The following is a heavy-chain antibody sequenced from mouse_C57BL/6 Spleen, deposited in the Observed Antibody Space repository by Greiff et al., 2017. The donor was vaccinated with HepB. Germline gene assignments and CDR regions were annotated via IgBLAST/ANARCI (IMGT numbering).Heavy chain of an antibody. V-gene: IGHV5-12*01. CDR2: ISNGGGST. CDR1: GFTFSDYY. D-gene: IGHD2-4*01. J-gene: IGHJ4*01. CDR3: ARHDDYDARLMDY. Sequence: DVHLVESGGGLVQPGGSLKLSCAASGFTFSDYYMYWVRQTPEKRLEWVAYISNGGGSTYYPDTVKGRFTISRDNAKNPLYLQMSRLKSEDTAMYYCARHDDYDARLMDYWGQGTSVTVSS.